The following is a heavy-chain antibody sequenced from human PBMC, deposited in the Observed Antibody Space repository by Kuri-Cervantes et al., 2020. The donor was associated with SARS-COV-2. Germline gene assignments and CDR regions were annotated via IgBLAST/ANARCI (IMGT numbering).Heavy chain of an antibody. CDR2: INSDGSST. Sequence: GGSLRLSCAASGFTFSSYWMHWVRQAPGKGLVWVSRINSDGSSTSYADSVKGRFTTSRDNAKNSLYLQMNSLRDEDTAVYYCARDMLGRYCSGGSCYLDYWGQGTLVTVSS. CDR3: ARDMLGRYCSGGSCYLDY. CDR1: GFTFSSYW. D-gene: IGHD2-15*01. V-gene: IGHV3-74*01. J-gene: IGHJ4*02.